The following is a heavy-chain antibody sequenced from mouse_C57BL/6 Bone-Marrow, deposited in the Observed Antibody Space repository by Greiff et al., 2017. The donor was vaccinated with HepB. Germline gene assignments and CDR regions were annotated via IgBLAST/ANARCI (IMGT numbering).Heavy chain of an antibody. CDR1: GYTFTDYY. J-gene: IGHJ4*01. CDR2: INPNNGGT. V-gene: IGHV1-26*01. D-gene: IGHD1-1*01. CDR3: ARRYYYGSRLYAMDY. Sequence: EVQLQQSGPELVKPGASVKISCKASGYTFTDYYMNWVKQSHGKSLEWIGDINPNNGGTSYNQKFKGKATLTVDKSSSTAYMELRSLTSEDSAVYYCARRYYYGSRLYAMDYWGQGTSVTVSS.